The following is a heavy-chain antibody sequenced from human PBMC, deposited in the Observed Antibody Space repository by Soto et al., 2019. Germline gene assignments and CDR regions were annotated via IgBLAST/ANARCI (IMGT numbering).Heavy chain of an antibody. D-gene: IGHD5-12*01. CDR3: ARGKPSGYSFGPRNFFYYGLDV. Sequence: SGSLARACAAFSESVGYHYWAWIRQSPDKGLEWIGEVHPSGSTKYNPSLKSRLTLSLDTSKTQFSLTVASVTAEDTAVYFCARGKPSGYSFGPRNFFYYGLDVWGPGTMVTVSS. J-gene: IGHJ6*02. CDR1: SESVGYHY. CDR2: VHPSGST. V-gene: IGHV4-34*01.